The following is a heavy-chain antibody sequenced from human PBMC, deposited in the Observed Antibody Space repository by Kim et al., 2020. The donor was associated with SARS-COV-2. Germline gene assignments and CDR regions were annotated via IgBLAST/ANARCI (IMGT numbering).Heavy chain of an antibody. CDR2: VYYNGNT. Sequence: SETLSLTCTVSGGSISNYYWSWIRQPPGKGLEWIGHVYYNGNTKSNPSLNSRVIILVDTSKNQLSLHLSSVTAVDTAVYFCARGSDYPPHNAFNLWGPGTMVAVSS. CDR3: ARGSDYPPHNAFNL. J-gene: IGHJ3*01. CDR1: GGSISNYY. V-gene: IGHV4-59*01. D-gene: IGHD6-25*01.